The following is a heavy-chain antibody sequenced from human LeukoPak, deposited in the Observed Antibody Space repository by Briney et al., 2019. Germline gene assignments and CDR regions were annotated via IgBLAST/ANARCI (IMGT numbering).Heavy chain of an antibody. V-gene: IGHV3-7*04. J-gene: IGHJ4*02. Sequence: GGSLRLSCAASGFTFSSYWMSWVRQAPGKGVEWVANIKQDGSEKQYVDSVKGRFAISRDNAENSLYLQMNSLKAEDTAVYYCERFTRSGDSVYWGQGTLVTVSS. CDR2: IKQDGSEK. CDR1: GFTFSSYW. CDR3: ERFTRSGDSVY. D-gene: IGHD7-27*01.